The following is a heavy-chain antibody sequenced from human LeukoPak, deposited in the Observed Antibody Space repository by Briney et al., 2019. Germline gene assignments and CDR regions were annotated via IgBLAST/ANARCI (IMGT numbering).Heavy chain of an antibody. J-gene: IGHJ4*02. CDR3: ATAGRIAAAVDY. V-gene: IGHV1-24*01. Sequence: ASVKVSCKVSGYTLTELSMHWVRQAPGKGLEWMGGFDREDGETIYAQKFQGRVTMTEDTSTDTAYMELSSLRSEDTAVYYCATAGRIAAAVDYWGQGTLVTVSS. CDR2: FDREDGET. CDR1: GYTLTELS. D-gene: IGHD6-13*01.